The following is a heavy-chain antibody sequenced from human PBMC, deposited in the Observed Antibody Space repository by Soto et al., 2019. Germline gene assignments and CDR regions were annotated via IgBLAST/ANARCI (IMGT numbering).Heavy chain of an antibody. CDR2: ISAYNGNT. V-gene: IGHV1-18*01. CDR1: GYTFTSYG. CDR3: ARDRITIFGVVITYFDY. Sequence: QVQLVQSGAEVKKPGASVKVSCKASGYTFTSYGISWVRQAPGQGLEWMGWISAYNGNTNYAQKLQGRVTMTTDTPTSTAYMELRSLRSDDTAVYYCARDRITIFGVVITYFDYWGQGTLVTVSS. D-gene: IGHD3-3*01. J-gene: IGHJ4*02.